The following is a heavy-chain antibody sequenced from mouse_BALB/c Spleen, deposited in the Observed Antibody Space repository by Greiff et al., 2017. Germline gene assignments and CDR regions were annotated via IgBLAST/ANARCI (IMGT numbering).Heavy chain of an antibody. CDR2: IWGGGST. CDR1: GFSLTDYD. V-gene: IGHV2-6-5*01. J-gene: IGHJ2*01. Sequence: VKLMESGPGLVAPSQSLSITCTASGFSLTDYDVSWIRQPPGKGLEWLGAIWGGGSTYYNSALKSRLSISKDNTKSQVFLKMNRLQTDDTAMYYCAKHYHDGYYGWGQGTTLTVSS. CDR3: AKHYHDGYYG. D-gene: IGHD2-3*01.